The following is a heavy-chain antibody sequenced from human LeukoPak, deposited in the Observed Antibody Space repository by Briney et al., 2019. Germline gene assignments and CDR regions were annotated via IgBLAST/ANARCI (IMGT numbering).Heavy chain of an antibody. CDR2: INPDSGGT. CDR1: GYTLTDYY. CDR3: ASGGGCNGGSCYAFDY. J-gene: IGHJ4*02. Sequence: ASVKVSCKTSGYTLTDYYIQWVRQAPGQGLEWMGWINPDSGGTKSAEKFQGRVTMTRDKSISTAFMELSRLRSDDTAVYYCASGGGCNGGSCYAFDYWGQGTLVTVSS. V-gene: IGHV1-2*02. D-gene: IGHD2-15*01.